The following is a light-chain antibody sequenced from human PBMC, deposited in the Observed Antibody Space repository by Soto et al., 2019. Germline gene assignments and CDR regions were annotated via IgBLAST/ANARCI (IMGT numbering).Light chain of an antibody. J-gene: IGKJ3*01. Sequence: DIQMTQAPSSLSASVGDRVTITCRASQSISRYVNWYQRKPRKAPRLLIFAASSLQGGVPSRFSGSGSGTDFTLTISSLQPEDFATYYCQHTYNTPFTFGPGTKVDIK. CDR3: QHTYNTPFT. CDR2: AAS. V-gene: IGKV1-39*01. CDR1: QSISRY.